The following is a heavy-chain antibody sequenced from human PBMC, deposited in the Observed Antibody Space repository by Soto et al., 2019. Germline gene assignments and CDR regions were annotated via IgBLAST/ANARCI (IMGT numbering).Heavy chain of an antibody. CDR1: GYTFTSYG. V-gene: IGHV1-18*01. CDR2: ISAYNGNT. D-gene: IGHD5-18*01. Sequence: QVQLVQSGAEVKKPGASVKVSCKASGYTFTSYGISWVRQAPGQGLEWMGWISAYNGNTNYAQKLQGRVTMITDTSTSTAYMALRSLRSDHTAVYYCASSLLVGYGLEGESDWGQGTLVTVPS. J-gene: IGHJ4*02. CDR3: ASSLLVGYGLEGESD.